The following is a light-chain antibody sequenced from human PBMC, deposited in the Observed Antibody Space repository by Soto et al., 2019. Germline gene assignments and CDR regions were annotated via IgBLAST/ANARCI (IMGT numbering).Light chain of an antibody. V-gene: IGLV1-44*01. J-gene: IGLJ2*01. CDR2: NNN. CDR1: NSNIGSHA. CDR3: STWDDSLHGVV. Sequence: QSVLTQPPSVSGAPGQRVTISCSGSNSNIGSHAIDWYQQLPGTAPKLLLCNNNQRPSGVPDRFSGSNSGTSASLADRGLQSEGEADYYCSTWDDSLHGVVFGGGTKLTVL.